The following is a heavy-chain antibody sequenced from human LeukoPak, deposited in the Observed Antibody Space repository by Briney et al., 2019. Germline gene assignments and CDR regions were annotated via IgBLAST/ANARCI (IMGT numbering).Heavy chain of an antibody. CDR2: IWYDGSNK. V-gene: IGHV3-33*01. CDR1: GFTFSSYG. Sequence: QXGRSLLLSCAASGFTFSSYGMHWVRQAPGKGLEWVAVIWYDGSNKYYADSVKGRFTISRDNSKNTLYLQMNSLRAEDTAVYYCARENSGWFDPWGQGTLVTVSS. J-gene: IGHJ5*02. D-gene: IGHD4-23*01. CDR3: ARENSGWFDP.